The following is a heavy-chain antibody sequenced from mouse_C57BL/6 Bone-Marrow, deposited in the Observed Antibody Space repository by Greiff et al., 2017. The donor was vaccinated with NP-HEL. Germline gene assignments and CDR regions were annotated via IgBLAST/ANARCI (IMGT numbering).Heavy chain of an antibody. CDR1: GFTFSGFW. Sequence: EVQGVETGGGLVQPGGSRGLSCEGSGFTFSGFWMSWVRQTPGKTLEWIGGINSDGNTINYASSIKVRFTIFRDNDKSTLYLQMSKVLSEDTATYFCMRYCNYWYFDVWVTGTTVTVSA. CDR2: INSDGNTI. CDR3: MRYCNYWYFDV. V-gene: IGHV11-2*01. J-gene: IGHJ1*03.